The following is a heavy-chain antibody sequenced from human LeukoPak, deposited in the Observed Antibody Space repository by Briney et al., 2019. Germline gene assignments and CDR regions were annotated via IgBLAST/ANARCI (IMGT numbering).Heavy chain of an antibody. J-gene: IGHJ3*02. CDR3: RRNSDITGPAHAFET. CDR2: ISYDGSNK. V-gene: IGHV3-30-3*01. CDR1: GSTFSIYP. Sequence: GGSLRLSCAASGSTFSIYPMHWVRQAPGKGLEWVAVISYDGSNKYYADSVKGRFTISRDNSKNTLYLQMNSLRTEDTAVYYCRRNSDITGPAHAFETWAKGTRSPSLQ. D-gene: IGHD5-12*01.